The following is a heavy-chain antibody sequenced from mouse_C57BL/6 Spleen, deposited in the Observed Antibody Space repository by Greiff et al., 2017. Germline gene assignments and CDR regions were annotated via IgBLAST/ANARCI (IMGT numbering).Heavy chain of an antibody. CDR3: ARDAYGIAMDY. D-gene: IGHD1-1*01. J-gene: IGHJ4*01. CDR2: SRNKANNYTT. Sequence: EVKLVESGGGLVQSGRSLRLSCATSGFTFSDFYMEWVRQAPGKGLEWIAASRNKANNYTTEYSASVKGRFIVSRDTSQSILYLQMNALRAEDTAIYSCARDAYGIAMDYWGQGTSGTVSS. CDR1: GFTFSDFY. V-gene: IGHV7-1*01.